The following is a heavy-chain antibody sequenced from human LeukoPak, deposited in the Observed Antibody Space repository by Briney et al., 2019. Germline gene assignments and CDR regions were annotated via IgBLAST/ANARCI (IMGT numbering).Heavy chain of an antibody. CDR1: GGTFSSYA. CDR3: ARRYCSSSSCYAYFDY. J-gene: IGHJ4*02. V-gene: IGHV5-51*01. CDR2: IYPGDSDT. Sequence: ASVKVSCKASGGTFSSYAISWVRQMPGKGLEWMGIIYPGDSDTRYSPSFEGQVTISADKSISTAYLQWSSLKASDTAMYYCARRYCSSSSCYAYFDYWGQGTLVTVSS. D-gene: IGHD2-2*01.